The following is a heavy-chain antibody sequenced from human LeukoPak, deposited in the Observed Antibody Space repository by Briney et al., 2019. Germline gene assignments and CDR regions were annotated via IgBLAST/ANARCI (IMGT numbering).Heavy chain of an antibody. J-gene: IGHJ4*02. D-gene: IGHD6-13*01. Sequence: GGSLRLSCAASGFTFSSYAMSWVRQAPGKGLEWVSAISGSGGSTYYADPVKGRFTISRDNSKNTLYLQMNSLRAEDTAVYYCATVGYSSWYTFDYWGQGTLVTVSS. CDR1: GFTFSSYA. V-gene: IGHV3-23*01. CDR3: ATVGYSSWYTFDY. CDR2: ISGSGGST.